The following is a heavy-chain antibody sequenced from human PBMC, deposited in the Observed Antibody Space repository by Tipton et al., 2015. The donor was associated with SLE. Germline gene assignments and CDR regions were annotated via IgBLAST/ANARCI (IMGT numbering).Heavy chain of an antibody. CDR1: GGSFSGYY. D-gene: IGHD3-3*01. J-gene: IGHJ6*02. Sequence: TLSLTCAVYGGSFSGYYWSWIRQPPGKGLEWIGEINHSGSTNYNPSLKSRVTISLDTSKNQFSLRLNSVTAADTAMYYCARAYYDFWSGFPYGMDVWGQGTTVTVSS. CDR2: INHSGST. V-gene: IGHV4-34*01. CDR3: ARAYYDFWSGFPYGMDV.